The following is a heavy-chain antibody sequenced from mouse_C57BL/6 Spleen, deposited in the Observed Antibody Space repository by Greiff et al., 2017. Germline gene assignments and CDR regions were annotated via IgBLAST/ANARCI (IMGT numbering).Heavy chain of an antibody. V-gene: IGHV1-82*01. CDR3: ARHYEYDWGFDY. D-gene: IGHD2-4*01. Sequence: VKLQESGPELVKPGASVKISCKASGYAFSSSWMNWVKQRPGKGLEWIGRIYPGDGDTNYNGQFKGKATLTADKSSSTAYMQLSSLTSEDSAVYFCARHYEYDWGFDYWGQGTSVTVSS. J-gene: IGHJ4*01. CDR1: GYAFSSSW. CDR2: IYPGDGDT.